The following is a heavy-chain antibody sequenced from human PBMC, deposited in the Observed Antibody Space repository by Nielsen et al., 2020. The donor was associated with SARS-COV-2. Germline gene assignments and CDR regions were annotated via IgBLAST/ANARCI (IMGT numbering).Heavy chain of an antibody. J-gene: IGHJ5*02. D-gene: IGHD4-17*01. CDR1: GGSIIGHY. Sequence: SETLSLTCTVSGGSIIGHYWSWIRQTPGKGLEWIGYIYSTGITNYNPSLKSRLTISRDTSKNQFSLELSSVTPADTAVYYCARTNYGDFPGVWFDPWGQGALVTVSS. CDR2: IYSTGIT. CDR3: ARTNYGDFPGVWFDP. V-gene: IGHV4-59*11.